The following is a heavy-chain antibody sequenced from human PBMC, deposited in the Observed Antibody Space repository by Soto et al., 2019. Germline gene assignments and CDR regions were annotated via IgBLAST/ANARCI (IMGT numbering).Heavy chain of an antibody. J-gene: IGHJ2*01. Sequence: QITLKESGPTLVKPTQTLTLTCTFSGFSLSTSGVGVGWIRQPPGKALEWLALIYWDDDKRYSPSLKSRLTITKDTSKNQVVLTMTNMDPVDTATYYCTHTGRYYVWGSYRYSYWYFDLWGRGTLVTVSS. CDR3: THTGRYYVWGSYRYSYWYFDL. D-gene: IGHD3-16*02. CDR1: GFSLSTSGVG. CDR2: IYWDDDK. V-gene: IGHV2-5*02.